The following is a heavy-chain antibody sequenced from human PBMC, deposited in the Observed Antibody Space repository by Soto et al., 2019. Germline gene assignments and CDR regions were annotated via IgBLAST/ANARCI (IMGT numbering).Heavy chain of an antibody. J-gene: IGHJ4*02. CDR3: ARDPDGYCSSTSCYGIDY. D-gene: IGHD2-2*03. CDR2: ISYDGSNK. CDR1: GFTFSSYA. V-gene: IGHV3-30-3*01. Sequence: QVQLVESGGGVVQPGRSLRLSCAASGFTFSSYAMHWVRQAPGKGLEWVAVISYDGSNKYYADSVKGRFTISRDNSKNTLYLQMNSLRAEDTAVYYCARDPDGYCSSTSCYGIDYWGQGTLVTVSP.